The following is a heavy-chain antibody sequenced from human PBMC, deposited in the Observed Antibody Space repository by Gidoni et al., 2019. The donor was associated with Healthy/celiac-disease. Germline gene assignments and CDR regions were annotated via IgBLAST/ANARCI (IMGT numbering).Heavy chain of an antibody. CDR2: INHSGST. Sequence: QVQLQQWGAGLLKPSETLSLTCAVSGGSFRGYYWSWIRQPPGKGLEWIGEINHSGSTNYNPSLKSRVTISVDTSKNQFSLKLSSVTAADTAVYYCARETKTRAWFDPWGQGTLVTVSS. CDR1: GGSFRGYY. D-gene: IGHD1-7*01. J-gene: IGHJ5*02. V-gene: IGHV4-34*01. CDR3: ARETKTRAWFDP.